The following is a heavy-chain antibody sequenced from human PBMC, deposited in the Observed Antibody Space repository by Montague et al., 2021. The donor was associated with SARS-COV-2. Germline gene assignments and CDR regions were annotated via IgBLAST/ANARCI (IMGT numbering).Heavy chain of an antibody. CDR2: IYYSGST. D-gene: IGHD3-3*01. Sequence: LVKPTQTLTCTVSGGSISSGGYYWSWIRQHPGKGLEWIGYIYYSGSTYYNPSLKSRVTISVDTSKNQFSLKLSSVTAADTAVYYCARALRRVVIKHFDYWGQGTLVTVSS. CDR1: GGSISSGGYY. CDR3: ARALRRVVIKHFDY. V-gene: IGHV4-31*03. J-gene: IGHJ4*02.